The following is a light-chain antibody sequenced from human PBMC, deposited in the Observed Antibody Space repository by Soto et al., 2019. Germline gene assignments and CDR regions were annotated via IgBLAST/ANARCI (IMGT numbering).Light chain of an antibody. Sequence: EIVLTQSPGTLSLSPGERATLSCRASQSVSSSYLAWYQQKPGQAPRLLIYGASSRATGFPDRFSGSGSGTDFTLTISRLEPEDFAVYYCQQYSSSPFTFGPGTKVDIK. CDR1: QSVSSSY. V-gene: IGKV3-20*01. CDR3: QQYSSSPFT. CDR2: GAS. J-gene: IGKJ3*01.